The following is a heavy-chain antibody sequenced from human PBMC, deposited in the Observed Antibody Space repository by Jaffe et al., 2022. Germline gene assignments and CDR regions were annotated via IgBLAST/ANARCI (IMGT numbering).Heavy chain of an antibody. Sequence: EVQLVESGGGLVQPGGSLRLSCAASGFTFSSYWMSWVRQAPGKGLEWVANIKQDGSEKYYVDSVKGRFTISRDNAKNSLYLQMNSLRAEDTAVYYCAREGIAAAGIRRGIYYFDYWGQGTLVTVSS. CDR2: IKQDGSEK. J-gene: IGHJ4*02. D-gene: IGHD6-13*01. CDR1: GFTFSSYW. CDR3: AREGIAAAGIRRGIYYFDY. V-gene: IGHV3-7*01.